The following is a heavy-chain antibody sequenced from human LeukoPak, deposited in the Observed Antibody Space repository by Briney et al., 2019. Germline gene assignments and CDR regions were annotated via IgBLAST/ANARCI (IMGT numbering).Heavy chain of an antibody. D-gene: IGHD4-11*01. CDR1: GGSFSGYY. CDR2: INHSGST. J-gene: IGHJ4*02. CDR3: ARGETTVTRAFDY. V-gene: IGHV4-34*01. Sequence: SETLSLTCAVYGGSFSGYYWSWIRQPPGKGPEWIGEINHSGSTNYNPSLKSRVTISVDTSKNQFSLKLSSVTAADTAVYYCARGETTVTRAFDYWGQGTLVTVSS.